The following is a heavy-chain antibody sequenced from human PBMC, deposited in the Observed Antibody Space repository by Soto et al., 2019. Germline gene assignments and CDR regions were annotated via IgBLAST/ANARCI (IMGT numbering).Heavy chain of an antibody. V-gene: IGHV3-53*01. CDR1: GFTVSSNY. CDR2: IYSGGST. CDR3: ARAYSGSYWYFQH. J-gene: IGHJ1*01. D-gene: IGHD1-26*01. Sequence: PVGSLRLSCAASGFTVSSNYMSWVRQAPGKGLEWVSVIYSGGSTYYADSVKGRFTISRDNSKNTLYLQMNSLRAEDTAVYYCARAYSGSYWYFQHWGQGTLVTVSS.